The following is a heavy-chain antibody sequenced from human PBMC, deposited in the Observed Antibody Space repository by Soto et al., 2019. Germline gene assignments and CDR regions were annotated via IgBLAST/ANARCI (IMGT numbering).Heavy chain of an antibody. CDR1: GGTIRSPDW. Sequence: SETLSLTCGVSGGTIRSPDWWTWVRQPPGKGLEWIGEIFQSGSTNYTPSLESRVTISVDKSKNQFSLTLTSVTAADTAVYFCARGRGRYSSGWSWFDPWGQGTLVTVSS. V-gene: IGHV4-4*02. CDR3: ARGRGRYSSGWSWFDP. J-gene: IGHJ5*02. D-gene: IGHD6-19*01. CDR2: IFQSGST.